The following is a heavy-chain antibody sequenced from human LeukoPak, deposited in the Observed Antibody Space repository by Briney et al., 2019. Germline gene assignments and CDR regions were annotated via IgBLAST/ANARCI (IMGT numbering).Heavy chain of an antibody. CDR2: INPGGGST. J-gene: IGHJ3*02. CDR1: GYTFTSYY. CDR3: ATLSGDDAFDI. D-gene: IGHD3-10*01. Sequence: ASVKVSCRASGYTFTSYYMHWVRQALGQGLEWMGIINPGGGSTSYAQKFQGRVTMTRDTSTSTVYMELSSLRSEDTAVYYCATLSGDDAFDIWGQGTMVTVSS. V-gene: IGHV1-46*01.